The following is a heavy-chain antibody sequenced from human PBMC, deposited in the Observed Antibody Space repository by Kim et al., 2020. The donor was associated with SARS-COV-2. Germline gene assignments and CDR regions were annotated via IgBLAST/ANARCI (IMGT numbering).Heavy chain of an antibody. CDR3: AREERWQQLDS. J-gene: IGHJ4*02. CDR2: IIPLLDGP. CDR1: GGSFKSDA. V-gene: IGHV1-69*04. Sequence: SVKVSCKSFGGSFKSDAISWVRQAPGQGLEWMGKIIPLLDGPQYAQKFQGRVTIFADRSTSTVYMDLNSLTSEDTGMYFCAREERWQQLDSWGQGTLVTVSS.